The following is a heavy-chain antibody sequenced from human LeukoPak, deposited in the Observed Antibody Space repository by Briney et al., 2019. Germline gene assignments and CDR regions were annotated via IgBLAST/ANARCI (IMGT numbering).Heavy chain of an antibody. J-gene: IGHJ3*01. CDR3: VGDPPNSGYAFQA. Sequence: GGSLRLSCVGSGFTSIAYALTWARQAPGKGLEWVSGISGGGVTTYYADSVKGRFTISRDNSKNMVYLQMNSLRAEDTALYYCVGDPPNSGYAFQAWGHGTVVTVSS. D-gene: IGHD3-22*01. CDR1: GFTSIAYA. CDR2: ISGGGVTT. V-gene: IGHV3-23*01.